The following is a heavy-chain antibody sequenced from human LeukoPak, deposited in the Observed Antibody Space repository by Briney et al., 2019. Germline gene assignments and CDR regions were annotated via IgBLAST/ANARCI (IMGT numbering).Heavy chain of an antibody. CDR2: IFLSGST. V-gene: IGHV4-4*02. D-gene: IGHD4-17*01. CDR3: AREVGGDFDALDY. J-gene: IGHJ4*02. Sequence: SETLSLTCAVSGGSIRSGNWWSWVRQPPGKGLHWIGEIFLSGSTNYNPSLKSRVTISVDNSKNQLSLTLNSVTAADAAVYYCAREVGGDFDALDYWGQGSLVTVS. CDR1: GGSIRSGNW.